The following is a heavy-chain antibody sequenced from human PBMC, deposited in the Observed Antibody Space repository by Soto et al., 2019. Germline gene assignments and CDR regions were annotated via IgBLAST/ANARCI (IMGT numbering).Heavy chain of an antibody. D-gene: IGHD2-21*01. V-gene: IGHV4-4*02. CDR2: IYHTGST. J-gene: IGHJ4*02. CDR3: ARDSGGGADY. CDR1: GGSISSSNW. Sequence: QVQLQGSGPGLVKPSGTLSLTCAVSGGSISSSNWWSWVRQPPGKGLEWIGEIYHTGSTTYNPSLNSRVTISVDKSENQFSLELSSVTAADTAVYYCARDSGGGADYWGQGTLVTVSS.